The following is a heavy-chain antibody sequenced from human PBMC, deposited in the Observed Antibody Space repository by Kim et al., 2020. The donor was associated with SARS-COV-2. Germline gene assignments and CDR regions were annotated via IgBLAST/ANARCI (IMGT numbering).Heavy chain of an antibody. D-gene: IGHD2-8*01. V-gene: IGHV4-34*09. Sequence: NYNPSLKSRVTISVDTSKNQFSLKLSSVTAADTAVYYCARVHSVSVWYFDLWGRGTLVTVSS. CDR3: ARVHSVSVWYFDL. J-gene: IGHJ2*01.